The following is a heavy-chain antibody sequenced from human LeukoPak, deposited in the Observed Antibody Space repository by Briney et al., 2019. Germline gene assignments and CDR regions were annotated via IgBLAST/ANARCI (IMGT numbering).Heavy chain of an antibody. J-gene: IGHJ6*02. D-gene: IGHD1-26*01. Sequence: ASVKVSCKASGYTFTSYGISWVRQAPGQGLEWMGWISAYNGNTNYAQKLQGRVTMTTDTSTSTAYMELRSLRSDDTAVYYCARDVHGWWELLMNYYYYGMDVWGQGTTVTVSS. CDR3: ARDVHGWWELLMNYYYYGMDV. V-gene: IGHV1-18*01. CDR1: GYTFTSYG. CDR2: ISAYNGNT.